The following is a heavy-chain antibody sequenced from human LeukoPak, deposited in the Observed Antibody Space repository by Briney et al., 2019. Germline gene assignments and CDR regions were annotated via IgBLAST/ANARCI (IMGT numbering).Heavy chain of an antibody. V-gene: IGHV3-48*03. J-gene: IGHJ4*02. D-gene: IGHD3-16*01. CDR2: IKTDGSKI. CDR1: GFTFGSYE. Sequence: GGSLRLSCAASGFTFGSYEMNWVRQAPGKGLEWLSYIKTDGSKIYYTDSVKGRFTISRDNAKNSLFLQMNSLRAEDTAVYYCVRGSLSDRGDYWGQGTLVTVSS. CDR3: VRGSLSDRGDY.